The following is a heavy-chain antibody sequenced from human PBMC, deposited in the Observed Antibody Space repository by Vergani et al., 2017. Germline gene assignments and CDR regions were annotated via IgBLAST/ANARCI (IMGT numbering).Heavy chain of an antibody. CDR3: ARHLTTVTRAAEYFQH. V-gene: IGHV4-59*05. D-gene: IGHD4-17*01. Sequence: QLQLQESGPGLVKPSETLSLTCTVSGGSISSYYWSWIRQPAGKGLEWIGSIYYSGSTYYNPSLKSRVTISVDTSKNQFSLKLSSVTAADTAVYYCARHLTTVTRAAEYFQHWGQGTLVTVSS. CDR2: IYYSGST. J-gene: IGHJ1*01. CDR1: GGSISSYY.